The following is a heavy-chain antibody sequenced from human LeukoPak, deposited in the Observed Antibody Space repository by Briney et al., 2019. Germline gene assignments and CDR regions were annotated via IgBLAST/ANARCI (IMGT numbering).Heavy chain of an antibody. CDR3: ARDPIPEF. V-gene: IGHV3-53*01. D-gene: IGHD1-14*01. J-gene: IGHJ3*01. CDR2: INSGGTT. CDR1: GFTVSSSY. Sequence: GGSLRLSCAASGFTVSSSYMNWVRQAPGKGLECVSVINSGGTTDYADSVKGRFTISRDNFKNTLYLQMNNLRAEDTAVYYCARDPIPEFWGLGTMVTVFS.